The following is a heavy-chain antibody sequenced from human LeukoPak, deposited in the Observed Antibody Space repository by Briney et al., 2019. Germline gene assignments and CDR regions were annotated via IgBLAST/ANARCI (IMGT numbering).Heavy chain of an antibody. Sequence: TSETLSLTCTVSGGSISSGSYYWSWIRQHPGKGLEWIGYIYYSGSTYHNPSLKSRVTISLDTSKNQFSLTLNSVTAADTAVYYCAREALGYCGGGNCYRFDKWGQGTLVAVSS. CDR1: GGSISSGSYY. V-gene: IGHV4-31*03. J-gene: IGHJ4*02. CDR3: AREALGYCGGGNCYRFDK. D-gene: IGHD2-15*01. CDR2: IYYSGST.